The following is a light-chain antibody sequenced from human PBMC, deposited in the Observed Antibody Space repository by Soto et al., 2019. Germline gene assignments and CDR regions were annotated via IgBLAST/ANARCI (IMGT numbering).Light chain of an antibody. CDR1: QSVSSN. Sequence: EMVMTQSPATLSVSPGERATLSCRASQSVSSNLSWYQQKPGQAPWLLIYGASTRATGIPARFSGSGSGTEFTLTISSLQSEDFAVYYCQQYNNWPPYTFGQGTKLEIK. CDR2: GAS. CDR3: QQYNNWPPYT. V-gene: IGKV3-15*01. J-gene: IGKJ2*01.